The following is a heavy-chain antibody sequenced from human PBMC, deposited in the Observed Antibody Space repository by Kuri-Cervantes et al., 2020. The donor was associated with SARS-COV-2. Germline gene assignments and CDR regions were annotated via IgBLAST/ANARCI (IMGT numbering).Heavy chain of an antibody. CDR3: SREPNSGSFVYFDY. CDR2: IRNRAYGGTT. CDR1: GFTLGDYV. Sequence: GGSLRLSCTASGFTLGDYVMTWFRQAPGKGLEWIGFIRNRAYGGTTELAASVRGRFSMSRDDSKGIAYLHLNSPKTEDTAVYYCSREPNSGSFVYFDYWGQGTLVTVSS. D-gene: IGHD1-26*01. V-gene: IGHV3-49*03. J-gene: IGHJ4*02.